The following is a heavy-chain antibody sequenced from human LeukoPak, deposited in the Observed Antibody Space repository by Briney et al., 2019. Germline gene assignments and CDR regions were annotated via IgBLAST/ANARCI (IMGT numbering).Heavy chain of an antibody. CDR2: ISGSGGST. CDR3: ARGYYRSCYYTESGY. V-gene: IGHV3-23*01. Sequence: GGSLRLSCAGSGFTFSSYAMSWVRQAPGKGLEWVSAISGSGGSTFYADSVKGRFTISRDNSKNTLYLQMSSLRAEDTAVYYCARGYYRSCYYTESGYWGQGTLVTVSS. J-gene: IGHJ4*02. D-gene: IGHD3-22*01. CDR1: GFTFSSYA.